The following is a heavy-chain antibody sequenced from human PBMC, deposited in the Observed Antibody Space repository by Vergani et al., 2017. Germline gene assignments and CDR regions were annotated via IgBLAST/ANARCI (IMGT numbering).Heavy chain of an antibody. CDR3: TRGRMTFDY. CDR2: INHNSGRT. Sequence: QVQLVQSGAEVKKPGASVRVSCKASGFTFTSYHIHWVRQAPGQGLEWMGRINHNSGRTNYAQNFQGRVTLTRDTSISTTYMELSRLRSDDTAVYYCTRGRMTFDYWGQGTLVTVSS. D-gene: IGHD2-15*01. V-gene: IGHV1-2*02. J-gene: IGHJ4*02. CDR1: GFTFTSYH.